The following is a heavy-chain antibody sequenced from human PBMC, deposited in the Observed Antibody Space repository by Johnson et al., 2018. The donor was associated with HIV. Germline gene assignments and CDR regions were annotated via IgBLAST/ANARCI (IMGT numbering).Heavy chain of an antibody. J-gene: IGHJ3*02. CDR3: ARAAYYYDTSGYYGAFDI. CDR1: GFTFSSYG. CDR2: ISYDGNNK. V-gene: IGHV3-30*03. D-gene: IGHD3-22*01. Sequence: QVQLVESGGGVVQPGRSLRLSCAASGFTFSSYGMHWVRQAPGKGLEWVAVISYDGNNKYYADSVKGRFTISRDNAKNTLYLQMNSLRAEDTAVYYCARAAYYYDTSGYYGAFDIWGQGTMVTVSS.